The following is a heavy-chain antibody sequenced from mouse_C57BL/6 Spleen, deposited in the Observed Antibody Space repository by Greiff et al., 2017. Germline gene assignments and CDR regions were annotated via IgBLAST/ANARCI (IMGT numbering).Heavy chain of an antibody. J-gene: IGHJ3*01. CDR1: GYAFSSYW. D-gene: IGHD1-1*01. Sequence: QVQLQQSGAELVKPGASVKISCKASGYAFSSYWMNWVKQRPGKGLEWIGQIYPGDGDTNYNGKFKGKATLTADKSSSTAYMQLSSLTSEDSAVYFGARGGGSRYPWFACWGQGTLVTVAA. V-gene: IGHV1-80*01. CDR3: ARGGGSRYPWFAC. CDR2: IYPGDGDT.